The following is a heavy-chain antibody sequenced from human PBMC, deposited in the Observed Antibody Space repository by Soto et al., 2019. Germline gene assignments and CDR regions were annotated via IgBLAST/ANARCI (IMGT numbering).Heavy chain of an antibody. V-gene: IGHV3-30*18. J-gene: IGHJ4*02. D-gene: IGHD1-26*01. CDR1: GFTFSSYG. Sequence: QVQLVESGGGVVQPGRSLRLSCAASGFTFSSYGMHWVRQAPGKGLEWVAVISYDRSNKYYADSVKGRFTISRDNSKNTLYLQMNSLRAEDTAVYYCAKARPPWELLEYYFDYWGQGTLVTVSS. CDR3: AKARPPWELLEYYFDY. CDR2: ISYDRSNK.